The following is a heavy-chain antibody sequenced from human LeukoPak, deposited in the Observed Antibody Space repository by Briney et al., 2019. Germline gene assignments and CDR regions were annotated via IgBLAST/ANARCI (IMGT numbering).Heavy chain of an antibody. CDR3: ARDGGATLVRGVITFDY. J-gene: IGHJ4*02. D-gene: IGHD3-10*01. V-gene: IGHV3-48*04. CDR2: ISSSSSTI. Sequence: GGSLRLSCAASGFTFSSYSMNWVRQAPGKGLEWVSYISSSSSTIYYADSVKGRFTIPRDNAKNSLYLQMNSLRAEDTAVYYCARDGGATLVRGVITFDYWGQGTLVTVSS. CDR1: GFTFSSYS.